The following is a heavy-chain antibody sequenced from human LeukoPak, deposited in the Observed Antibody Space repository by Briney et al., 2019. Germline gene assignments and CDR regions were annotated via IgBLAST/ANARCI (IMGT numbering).Heavy chain of an antibody. CDR1: GYSISSGYY. D-gene: IGHD3-3*01. CDR2: IYHSGST. V-gene: IGHV4-38-2*01. Sequence: WETLSLTCGVSGYSISSGYYGGWIRQPPGRGLEWIGSIYHSGSTYYNPSLKSRVTISVDTSKNPFSLKLRSVTAADTALYYCARWDSGEWFHDAFDIWGQGTRVTVSS. J-gene: IGHJ3*02. CDR3: ARWDSGEWFHDAFDI.